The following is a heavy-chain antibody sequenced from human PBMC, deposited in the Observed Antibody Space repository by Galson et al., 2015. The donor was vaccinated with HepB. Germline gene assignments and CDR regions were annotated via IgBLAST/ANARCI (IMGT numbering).Heavy chain of an antibody. CDR1: GYTFTSYY. D-gene: IGHD3-10*01. V-gene: IGHV1-46*01. Sequence: QSGAEVKKPGESLRISCKASGYTFTSYYMHWVRQAPGQGLEWMGIINPSGGSTSYAQKFQGRVTMTRDTSTSTVYMELSSLRSEDTAVYYCARDFTQGHLFGAFDIWGQGTMVTVSS. CDR3: ARDFTQGHLFGAFDI. J-gene: IGHJ3*02. CDR2: INPSGGST.